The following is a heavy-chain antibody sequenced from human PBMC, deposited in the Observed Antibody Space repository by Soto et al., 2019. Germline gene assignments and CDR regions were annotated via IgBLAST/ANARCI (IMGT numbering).Heavy chain of an antibody. CDR3: ASAGTPTAPIFGVVEGYYYYGMDV. V-gene: IGHV1-46*03. D-gene: IGHD3-3*01. CDR1: GYTFTSYY. Sequence: QVQLVQSGAEVKKPGASVKVSCKASGYTFTSYYMHWVRQAPGQGLEWMGIINPSGGSTSYAQKFQGRVTMPRDTSTSTVYMELSSLRSEDTAVYYCASAGTPTAPIFGVVEGYYYYGMDVWGQGTTVTVSS. J-gene: IGHJ6*02. CDR2: INPSGGST.